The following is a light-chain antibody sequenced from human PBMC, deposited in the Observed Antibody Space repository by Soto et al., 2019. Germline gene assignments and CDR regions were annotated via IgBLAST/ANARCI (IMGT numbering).Light chain of an antibody. V-gene: IGLV2-11*01. CDR2: DVI. CDR1: SSDVGGYNS. CDR3: YPYVGTYPYV. J-gene: IGLJ1*01. Sequence: SALTEPRSVCGSPGPSVNVSCIGTSSDVGGYNSVSWYQEHPGKAPKLMIYDVIKRPSGVPDRFSGSKSGNTASLTISGLLAEDDADYDGYPYVGTYPYVCGSGTKLTGL.